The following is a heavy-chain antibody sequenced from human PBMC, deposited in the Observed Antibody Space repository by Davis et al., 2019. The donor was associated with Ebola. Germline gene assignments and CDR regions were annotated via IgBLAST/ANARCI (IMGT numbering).Heavy chain of an antibody. Sequence: GGSLRLSCAASGFTFSSYGMHWVRQAPGKGLEWLAVILFDGINKYYEDSVKGRFTISRDNSKNTLYLQMNSLRPEDTAVYYCAKGVDFWSGSGQNYYYGVDVWGKGTTVTVSS. CDR2: ILFDGINK. D-gene: IGHD3-3*01. CDR1: GFTFSSYG. J-gene: IGHJ6*04. V-gene: IGHV3-30*18. CDR3: AKGVDFWSGSGQNYYYGVDV.